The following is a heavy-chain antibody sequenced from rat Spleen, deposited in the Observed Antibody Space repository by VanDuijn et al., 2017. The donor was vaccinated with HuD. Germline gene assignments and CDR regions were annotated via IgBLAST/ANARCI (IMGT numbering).Heavy chain of an antibody. CDR3: ARQESDPYYFSGDHWFAY. Sequence: WIGWIGPTNGDTSYAQKFKDKATMTVDKSARTTYLQLSSLTSEDSAVYYCARQESDPYYFSGDHWFAYWGQGTLVTVSS. V-gene: IGHV1-28*01. CDR2: IGPTNGDT. J-gene: IGHJ3*01. D-gene: IGHD1-1*01.